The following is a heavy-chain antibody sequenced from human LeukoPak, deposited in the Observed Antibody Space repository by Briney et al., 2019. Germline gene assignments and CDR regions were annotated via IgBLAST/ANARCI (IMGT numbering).Heavy chain of an antibody. CDR3: ASQMTPESSYYMDV. Sequence: GGSLRLSCAASGFTVSSNYMSWVRQAPGKGLEWVSVIYSGDSRYYADSVKGRFTISRDNSKNTLYLQMNSLRAEDTAVYYCASQMTPESSYYMDVWGKGTTVTVSS. CDR1: GFTVSSNY. D-gene: IGHD2-15*01. J-gene: IGHJ6*03. CDR2: IYSGDSR. V-gene: IGHV3-53*01.